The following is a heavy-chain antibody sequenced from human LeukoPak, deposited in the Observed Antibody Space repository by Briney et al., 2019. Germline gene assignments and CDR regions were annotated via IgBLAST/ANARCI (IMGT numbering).Heavy chain of an antibody. V-gene: IGHV3-33*01. CDR3: ARDRAMVWGKEWYFDF. D-gene: IGHD3-10*01. CDR1: GFTFSDYG. CDR2: IWYDGSKK. Sequence: TGGSLRLSCAASGFTFSDYGMHWVRQAPGKGLEWVTLIWYDGSKKWYADSVKGRFTISRDSAKKTLYLQMNSLRAEDTAVYFCARDRAMVWGKEWYFDFWGRGTLVTVSS. J-gene: IGHJ2*01.